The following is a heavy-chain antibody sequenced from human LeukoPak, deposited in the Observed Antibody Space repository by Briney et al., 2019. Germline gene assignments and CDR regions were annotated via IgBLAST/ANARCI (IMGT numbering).Heavy chain of an antibody. J-gene: IGHJ4*02. D-gene: IGHD6-13*01. CDR2: IYPADSDI. V-gene: IGHV5-51*01. Sequence: GESLKISCKGSGYSINNYWIGWVRQMPGKGLEWMGIIYPADSDIRYSPSFQGQVTISADKSISTAYLQWSSLKASDTAMYYCARHTGIFDYWGQGTLVTVSS. CDR1: GYSINNYW. CDR3: ARHTGIFDY.